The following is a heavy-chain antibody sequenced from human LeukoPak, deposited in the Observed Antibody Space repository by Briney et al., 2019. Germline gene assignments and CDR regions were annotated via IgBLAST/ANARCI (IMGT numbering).Heavy chain of an antibody. CDR3: ARDRYYYGSGSYPYMDV. CDR2: IYTSGST. CDR1: GGSINSGSYY. Sequence: SETLSLTSTVSGGSINSGSYYWRWIRQPAGKGLEWIGRIYTSGSTNYNPSLKSRITISVNTSKKHFSLKVSSVTAADTAVYYCARDRYYYGSGSYPYMDVWGKGTTVTISS. D-gene: IGHD3-10*01. V-gene: IGHV4-61*02. J-gene: IGHJ6*03.